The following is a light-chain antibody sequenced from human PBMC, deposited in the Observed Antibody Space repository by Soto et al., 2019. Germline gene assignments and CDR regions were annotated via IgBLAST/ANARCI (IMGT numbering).Light chain of an antibody. CDR3: QQRSNWPLT. CDR2: DAS. V-gene: IGKV3-11*01. CDR1: QSVSSY. J-gene: IGKJ4*01. Sequence: EIVLTQSPATLSLSPGERATLSCTASQSVSSYLAWYQQKPGQAPRLLIYDASNRATCIPARFSGSGSGTDFTLSISSLEPEDCAVEYCQQRSNWPLTFGGGTKVEIK.